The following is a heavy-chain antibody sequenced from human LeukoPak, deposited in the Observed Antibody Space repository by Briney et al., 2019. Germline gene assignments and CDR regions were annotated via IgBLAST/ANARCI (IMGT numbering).Heavy chain of an antibody. CDR1: GFSFSSYY. CDR2: IKQDGSQT. Sequence: GGSLRLSCTTSGFSFSSYYMTWVRQPPGKGLEWVATIKQDGSQTHYVDSVKGRFTISRDNAKNSLYMQMFSLRAEDTAVYYCARSTWNYDDWGPGTLVIVSS. D-gene: IGHD1-7*01. J-gene: IGHJ4*02. V-gene: IGHV3-7*01. CDR3: ARSTWNYDD.